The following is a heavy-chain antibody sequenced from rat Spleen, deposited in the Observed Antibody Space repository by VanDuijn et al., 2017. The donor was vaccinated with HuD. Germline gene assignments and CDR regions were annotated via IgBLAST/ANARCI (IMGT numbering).Heavy chain of an antibody. CDR1: LFTFINYD. CDR3: ARLYSTYINGDVMDA. Sequence: EVQLVESGGGLAQPGRSLKLSCAASLFTFINYDMAWVRQAPTKGLEWIASISAGGRNTYYRDSVKGRFTISRDNAKNTQYLQMDSLRSEDTATYYCARLYSTYINGDVMDAWGQGASVTVSS. D-gene: IGHD1-2*01. CDR2: ISAGGRNT. V-gene: IGHV5S23*01. J-gene: IGHJ4*01.